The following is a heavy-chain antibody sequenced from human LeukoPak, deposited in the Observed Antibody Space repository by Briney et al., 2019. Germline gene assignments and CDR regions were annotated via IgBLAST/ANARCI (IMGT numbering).Heavy chain of an antibody. V-gene: IGHV5-51*01. CDR2: IHPGDSDT. CDR1: GYSFTTYW. D-gene: IGHD3-22*01. Sequence: GESLKISCKDSGYSFTTYWIAWVRQMPGKGLEWMGIIHPGDSDTRYSPSFQGQVTISADKSISTAYLQWSSLKASDTAMYYCARLSGFPSHFDYWGQGTLVTVSS. CDR3: ARLSGFPSHFDY. J-gene: IGHJ4*02.